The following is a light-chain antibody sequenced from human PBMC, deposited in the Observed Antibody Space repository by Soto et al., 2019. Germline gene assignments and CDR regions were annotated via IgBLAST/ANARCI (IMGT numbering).Light chain of an antibody. Sequence: EIVFSQSPGTLSLYQGERASLSCRAIQSVSSTYLIWYQQKPGQAPRLLIYGASSRATGVPDRFSGGGSGTDFTLTISRLEPEDFAVYYCHHFVNSLTWTFGQGTKVDI. CDR2: GAS. CDR3: HHFVNSLTWT. V-gene: IGKV3-20*01. CDR1: QSVSSTY. J-gene: IGKJ1*01.